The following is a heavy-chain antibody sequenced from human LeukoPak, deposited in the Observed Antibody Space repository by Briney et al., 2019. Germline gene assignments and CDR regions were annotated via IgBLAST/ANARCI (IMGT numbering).Heavy chain of an antibody. V-gene: IGHV4-39*07. D-gene: IGHD3-22*01. CDR3: AREGDYYDTSGTLDY. Sequence: SETLSLTCTVSGGSISTSSYYWGWVRQPPGKGLEWIGNIFYSGSNYYSPSLKSRVTISLDTSRNQFSLQLSSVTAADTAVYYCAREGDYYDTSGTLDYWGQGTLVTVSS. CDR1: GGSISTSSYY. J-gene: IGHJ4*02. CDR2: IFYSGSN.